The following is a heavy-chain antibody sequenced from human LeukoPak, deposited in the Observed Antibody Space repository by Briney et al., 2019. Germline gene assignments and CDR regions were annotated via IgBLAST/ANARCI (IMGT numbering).Heavy chain of an antibody. CDR3: ATTKSSSVWYWDY. Sequence: PSETLSLTCTVSGGSLSSYYWSWIRQPAGKGLEWIGRIYTSGSTNYNPSLKSRVTMSVDTSKNQFSLKRSSVTAADKAVYYCATTKSSSVWYWDYWGQGTVVTVSS. CDR2: IYTSGST. V-gene: IGHV4-4*07. CDR1: GGSLSSYY. J-gene: IGHJ4*02. D-gene: IGHD6-19*01.